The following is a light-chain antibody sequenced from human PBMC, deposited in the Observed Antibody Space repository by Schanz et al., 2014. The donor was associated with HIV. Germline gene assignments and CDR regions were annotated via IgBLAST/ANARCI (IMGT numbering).Light chain of an antibody. V-gene: IGLV2-14*01. CDR2: EVN. Sequence: QSALTQPASVSGSPGQSITISCTGTSSDVGGYNYVSWYQHHPGKAPKLLISEVNKRPSGVPDRFSGSKSGTSASLAITGLQAEDEADYYCQSYDSSLSVVVFGGGTKLTVL. CDR3: QSYDSSLSVVV. J-gene: IGLJ2*01. CDR1: SSDVGGYNY.